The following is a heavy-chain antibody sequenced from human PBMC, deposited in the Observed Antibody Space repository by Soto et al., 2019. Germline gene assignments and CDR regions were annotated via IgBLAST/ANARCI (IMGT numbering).Heavy chain of an antibody. D-gene: IGHD1-26*01. Sequence: QVQLVQSGAEVKKPGSSVKVSCKASGGTFSSYTISWVRQAPGQGLEWMGRIIPILGIANYAQKFQGRVTITADKATSTAYMELSSLRSEDTAVYYCARLRASDGMDVWGQGTTVTVSS. CDR1: GGTFSSYT. CDR2: IIPILGIA. V-gene: IGHV1-69*02. CDR3: ARLRASDGMDV. J-gene: IGHJ6*02.